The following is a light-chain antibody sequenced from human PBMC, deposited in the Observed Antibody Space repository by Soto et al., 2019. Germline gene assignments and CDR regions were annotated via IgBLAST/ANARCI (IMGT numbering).Light chain of an antibody. CDR2: EVS. Sequence: QSALTQPASVSGSPGQSITISCTGTSSDVGGYNYVSWYQQHPGKAPKLMIYEVSNRPSGVSNRFSGSKSVNTASLTISGIQAEDEADYYCSSNTSSSTYVFGTGTKLTVL. J-gene: IGLJ1*01. V-gene: IGLV2-14*01. CDR1: SSDVGGYNY. CDR3: SSNTSSSTYV.